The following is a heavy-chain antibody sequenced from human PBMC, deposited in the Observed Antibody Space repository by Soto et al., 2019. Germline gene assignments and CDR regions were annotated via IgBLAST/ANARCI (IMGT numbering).Heavy chain of an antibody. CDR3: ARELTNWFDP. J-gene: IGHJ5*02. V-gene: IGHV4-59*01. Sequence: SETLSLTCTVSGGSISSYDWIWIRQPPGKGLEWIGYIYYSGSTNYNPSLKSRVTISVDTSKNQFSLKLSSVTAADTAVYYCARELTNWFDPWGQGTLVTVSS. CDR2: IYYSGST. D-gene: IGHD3-9*01. CDR1: GGSISSYD.